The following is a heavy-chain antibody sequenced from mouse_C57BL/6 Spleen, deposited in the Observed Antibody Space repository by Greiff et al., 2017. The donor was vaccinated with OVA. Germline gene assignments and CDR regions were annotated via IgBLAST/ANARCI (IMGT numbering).Heavy chain of an antibody. CDR1: GFTFSSYG. CDR2: ISSGGSYA. J-gene: IGHJ3*01. CDR3: ARHPSHY. Sequence: EVQGVESGGDLVKPGGSLKLSCAASGFTFSSYGMSWVRQTPDKRLEWVATISSGGSYAYYPDSVKGRFTISRDNAKNTLYLQMSSLKSEDTAMYYCARHPSHYWGQGTLVTVSA. V-gene: IGHV5-6*01.